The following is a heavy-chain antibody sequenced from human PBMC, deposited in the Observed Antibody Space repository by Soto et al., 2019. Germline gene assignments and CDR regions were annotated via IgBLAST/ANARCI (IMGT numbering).Heavy chain of an antibody. V-gene: IGHV5-51*01. D-gene: IGHD3-22*01. J-gene: IGHJ6*02. CDR3: ASQGRTYYYDSSGYYQNDYYGMDV. CDR1: GYSFTSYW. Sequence: PGESLKISCKGSGYSFTSYWIGWVRQMPGKGLEWMGIIYPGDSDTRYSPSFQGQVTISADKSASTAYLQWSSLKASDTAMYYCASQGRTYYYDSSGYYQNDYYGMDVWGQGTTVTVSS. CDR2: IYPGDSDT.